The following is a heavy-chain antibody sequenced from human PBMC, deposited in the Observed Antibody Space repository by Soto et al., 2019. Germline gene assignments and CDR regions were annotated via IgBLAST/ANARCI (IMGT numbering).Heavy chain of an antibody. Sequence: QRLSCVGSGFIFSNNGMHWVRQTPGKGLEWVAFMSYDGSDTFYADSVKGRFTISRDNSKKTLFLHMSNLRAEDTAMYYCTIVRVADSALDHWGQGTLVPVYS. V-gene: IGHV3-30*03. J-gene: IGHJ4*02. CDR3: TIVRVADSALDH. CDR1: GFIFSNNG. CDR2: MSYDGSDT. D-gene: IGHD3-10*02.